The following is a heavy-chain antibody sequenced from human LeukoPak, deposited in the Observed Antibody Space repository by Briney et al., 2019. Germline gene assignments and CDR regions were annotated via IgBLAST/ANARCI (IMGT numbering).Heavy chain of an antibody. CDR3: VRGGEGSGSDRGFDI. Sequence: SETLSLTCTVSGGSISSQYWTWIRQPPGKGPEWIAYIDNRGNTNYNPSLRSRVTISIDTSKNQFSLKLSSVTAADTAVYYCVRGGEGSGSDRGFDIWGQGTMAPVSS. CDR1: GGSISSQY. V-gene: IGHV4-59*11. CDR2: IDNRGNT. D-gene: IGHD1-26*01. J-gene: IGHJ3*02.